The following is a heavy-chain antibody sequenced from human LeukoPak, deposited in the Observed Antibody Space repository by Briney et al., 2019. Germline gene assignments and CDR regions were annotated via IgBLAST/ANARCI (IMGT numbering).Heavy chain of an antibody. V-gene: IGHV3-21*01. D-gene: IGHD6-13*01. CDR3: ARDSARGSSWAFDAFDI. Sequence: PGGSLRLSCAASGFTFSSYSMNWVRQAPGKGLEWVSSISSSSSYIYYADSVKGRFTISRDNAKNSLYLQMNSLRAEDTAVYYCARDSARGSSWAFDAFDIWGQGTMVTVSS. J-gene: IGHJ3*02. CDR1: GFTFSSYS. CDR2: ISSSSSYI.